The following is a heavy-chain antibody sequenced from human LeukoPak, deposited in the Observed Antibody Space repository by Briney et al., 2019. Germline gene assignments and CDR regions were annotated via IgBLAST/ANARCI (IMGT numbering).Heavy chain of an antibody. CDR3: ARDQLPHEVDYYYYGMDV. J-gene: IGHJ6*02. V-gene: IGHV1-69*01. Sequence: GSSVKVSCKDSVGTFRSYAISWLRPAPGQGREWVGGIIPIFGTATYAQKFQGRVTITADESTRTACMELSSLRSEDTAVYYCARDQLPHEVDYYYYGMDVWGQGTTVTVSS. D-gene: IGHD2-2*01. CDR1: VGTFRSYA. CDR2: IIPIFGTA.